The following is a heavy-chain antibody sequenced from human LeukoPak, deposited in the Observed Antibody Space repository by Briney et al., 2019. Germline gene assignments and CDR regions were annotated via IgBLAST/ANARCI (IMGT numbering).Heavy chain of an antibody. V-gene: IGHV4-38-2*01. D-gene: IGHD3-3*01. Sequence: SETLSLTCAVSGYSIGSGYYWGWIRQPPGKGLEWFGSMYHSGSTYYNPSLKSRVTISVDTSKNQFSLKLSSVTAADTAVYYCARLGSTIFGVVTNWFDPWGQGTLVTVSS. CDR1: GYSIGSGYY. CDR2: MYHSGST. CDR3: ARLGSTIFGVVTNWFDP. J-gene: IGHJ5*02.